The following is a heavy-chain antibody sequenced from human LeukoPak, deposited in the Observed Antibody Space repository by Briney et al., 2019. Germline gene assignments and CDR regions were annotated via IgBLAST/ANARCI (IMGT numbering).Heavy chain of an antibody. CDR3: ARQLGYCSSTSCYADKVDY. Sequence: PSETLSLTCTVSGGSISSSSYYWGWLRQPPGKELEWIGSIYYSGSTYYNPSLKSRVTISVDTSKNQFSLKLSSVTAADTAVYYCARQLGYCSSTSCYADKVDYWGQGTLVTVSS. CDR2: IYYSGST. CDR1: GGSISSSSYY. D-gene: IGHD2-2*01. V-gene: IGHV4-39*01. J-gene: IGHJ4*02.